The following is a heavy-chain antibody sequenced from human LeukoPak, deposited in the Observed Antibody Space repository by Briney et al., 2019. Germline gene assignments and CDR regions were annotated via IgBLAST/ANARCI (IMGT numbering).Heavy chain of an antibody. Sequence: ASVKVSCKVSGYTLTELSMHWVRQAPGKGLEWMGGLDPEDGETIYAQKFQGRVTMTEDTSTDTAYMELSSLRSEDTAVYYCATEWSYYDSSGYSSYWGQGTLVTVSS. J-gene: IGHJ4*02. D-gene: IGHD3-22*01. CDR1: GYTLTELS. CDR3: ATEWSYYDSSGYSSY. V-gene: IGHV1-24*01. CDR2: LDPEDGET.